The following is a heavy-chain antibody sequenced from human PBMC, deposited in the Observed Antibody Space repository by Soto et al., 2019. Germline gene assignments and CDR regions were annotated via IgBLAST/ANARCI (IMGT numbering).Heavy chain of an antibody. V-gene: IGHV3-48*03. Sequence: GGSLRLTCAASGFTFSSYEMNWVRQPPGKGLEWVSYISSSGSTIYYADFVKGRFTISRDNAKNSLYLQMNSLRAEDTAVYYCARDRGGSYYYFDYWGQGTLVTVSS. J-gene: IGHJ4*02. CDR3: ARDRGGSYYYFDY. CDR2: ISSSGSTI. CDR1: GFTFSSYE. D-gene: IGHD1-26*01.